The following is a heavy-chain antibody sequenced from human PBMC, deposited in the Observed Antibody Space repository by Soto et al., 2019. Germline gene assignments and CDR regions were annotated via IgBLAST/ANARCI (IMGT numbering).Heavy chain of an antibody. CDR1: GFTFSDYW. CDR2: INSDGSST. V-gene: IGHV3-74*01. J-gene: IGHJ4*02. CDR3: ASSLLTPFDY. Sequence: PGGSLRLSCAASGFTFSDYWMHWVRQAPGKGLVWVSRINSDGSSTFYADSVKGRFTVSRDNAKNTLYLQMNSLRAEDTAVYYCASSLLTPFDYWGQGTLVTVSS. D-gene: IGHD7-27*01.